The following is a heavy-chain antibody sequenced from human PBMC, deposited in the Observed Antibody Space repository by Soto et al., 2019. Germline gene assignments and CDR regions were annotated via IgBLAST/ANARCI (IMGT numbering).Heavy chain of an antibody. CDR2: ISGSGGST. D-gene: IGHD2-2*01. CDR1: GFTFSSYA. V-gene: IGHV3-23*01. J-gene: IGHJ4*02. Sequence: EVQLLESGGGLVQPGGSLRLSCAASGFTFSSYAMSWVRQAPGKGLEWVSAISGSGGSTYYADSVKGRFTISRDNSKNTLYLKMNSLRAEDTAVYYCAKDLTPRLKEDIVVVPAAMHRRLLWFGEFDYWGQGTLVTVSS. CDR3: AKDLTPRLKEDIVVVPAAMHRRLLWFGEFDY.